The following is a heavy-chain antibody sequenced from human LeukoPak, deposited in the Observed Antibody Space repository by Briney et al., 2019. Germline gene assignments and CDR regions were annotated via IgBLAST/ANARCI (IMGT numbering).Heavy chain of an antibody. CDR1: GFTFSSYA. CDR3: ARDTRTYSGYDLDYFDY. Sequence: GRSLRLSCAASGFTFSSYAIHWVRQAPGKGLEWVAVIYSGGSKNYADSVKGSFTISRYNSKNTLYLKMNSLRAEDTAVYYCARDTRTYSGYDLDYFDYWGQGTLVTVSS. D-gene: IGHD5-12*01. J-gene: IGHJ4*02. V-gene: IGHV3-66*01. CDR2: IYSGGSK.